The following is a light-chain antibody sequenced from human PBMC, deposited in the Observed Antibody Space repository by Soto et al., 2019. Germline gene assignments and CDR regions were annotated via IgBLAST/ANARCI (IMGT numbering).Light chain of an antibody. V-gene: IGKV3-20*01. J-gene: IGKJ1*01. Sequence: EIVLTQSPGTLSLSPGERATLSCRASQSVSDSYLAWFQQKPGQAPRLLFHGASSRATGVPERFSGSGSGADFTLTITRLEPEDFAVYYCQQYGTSPRTFGQGTKVEIK. CDR3: QQYGTSPRT. CDR2: GAS. CDR1: QSVSDSY.